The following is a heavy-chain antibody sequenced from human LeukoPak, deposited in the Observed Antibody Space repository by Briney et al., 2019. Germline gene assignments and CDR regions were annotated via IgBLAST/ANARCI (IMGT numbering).Heavy chain of an antibody. J-gene: IGHJ4*02. Sequence: GRSLRLSCAASGFTFSSYAMHWVRQAPGKGLEWVAVISYDGSNKYYADSVKGRFTISRDNSKNTLYLQMNSLRAEDTAVYYCAREGEDCSSTSCYSGYLDYWGREPWSPSPQ. D-gene: IGHD2-2*02. CDR3: AREGEDCSSTSCYSGYLDY. CDR1: GFTFSSYA. CDR2: ISYDGSNK. V-gene: IGHV3-30-3*01.